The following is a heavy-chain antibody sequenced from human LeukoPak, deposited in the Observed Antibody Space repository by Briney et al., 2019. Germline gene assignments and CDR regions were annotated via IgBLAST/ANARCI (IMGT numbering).Heavy chain of an antibody. CDR3: ARGLIAAVPGW. CDR1: GGSITSSSYY. J-gene: IGHJ4*02. D-gene: IGHD6-13*01. CDR2: IYYSGST. V-gene: IGHV4-39*07. Sequence: ETLSLTCTVSGGSITSSSYYWGWIRQPPGKGLERIGSIYYSGSTYYNPSLKSRVTISVDTSKNQFSLKLSSVTAADTAVYYCARGLIAAVPGWWGQGTLVTVSS.